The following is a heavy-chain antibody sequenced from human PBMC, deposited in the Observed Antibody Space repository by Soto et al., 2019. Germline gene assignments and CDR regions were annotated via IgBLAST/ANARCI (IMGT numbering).Heavy chain of an antibody. J-gene: IGHJ6*03. V-gene: IGHV3-30*18. CDR3: AKDGAPYYYYYYMDV. Sequence: PGGSLILSCAASGFTFSSYSMNWVRQAPGKGLEWVAVISYDGSNKYYADSVKGRFTISRDNSKNTLYLQMNSLRAEDTAVYYCAKDGAPYYYYYYMDVWGKGTTVTVSS. D-gene: IGHD2-15*01. CDR1: GFTFSSYS. CDR2: ISYDGSNK.